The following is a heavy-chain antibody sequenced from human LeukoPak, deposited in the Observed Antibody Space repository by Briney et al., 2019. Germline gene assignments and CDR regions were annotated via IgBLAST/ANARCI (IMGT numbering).Heavy chain of an antibody. CDR2: INPNSGGT. Sequence: SVTVSCKASGYTFPGYYMHWVGQAPGQGLEWMGWINPNSGGTNYAQKLQGRVTMNRDTSISTAYMELSRLRSEDTALYYWARGKGIGYYYGMDVWGQGTTVTVSS. V-gene: IGHV1-2*02. J-gene: IGHJ6*02. CDR3: ARGKGIGYYYGMDV. CDR1: GYTFPGYY. D-gene: IGHD2-21*01.